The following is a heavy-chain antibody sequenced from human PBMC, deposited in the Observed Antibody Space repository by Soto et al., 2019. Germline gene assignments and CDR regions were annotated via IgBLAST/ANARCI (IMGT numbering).Heavy chain of an antibody. J-gene: IGHJ6*02. Sequence: PGGSLRLSCAASGFIFSNYGMHWVRQAPGKGLEWAAVISYDGDNKYYADSVKGRFTVSRDNSKNTPYLQMNNLRPEHTAVYYCAKDIALVRGVIIDLDVWGHGTTVTVSS. D-gene: IGHD3-10*01. CDR2: ISYDGDNK. CDR3: AKDIALVRGVIIDLDV. CDR1: GFIFSNYG. V-gene: IGHV3-30*18.